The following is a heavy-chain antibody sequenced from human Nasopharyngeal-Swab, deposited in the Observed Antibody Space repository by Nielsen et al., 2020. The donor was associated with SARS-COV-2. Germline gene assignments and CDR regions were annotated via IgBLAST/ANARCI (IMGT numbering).Heavy chain of an antibody. Sequence: GGSLRLSCAASGFTFSSYAMHWVRQAPGKGLEWVAVISYDASNKYYADSVKGRFTISRDNSKNTLYLQMNSLRAEDTAVYYCARGSRDYENNYYYYGMDVWGQGTTVTVSS. D-gene: IGHD4-17*01. CDR2: ISYDASNK. CDR1: GFTFSSYA. CDR3: ARGSRDYENNYYYYGMDV. V-gene: IGHV3-30*04. J-gene: IGHJ6*02.